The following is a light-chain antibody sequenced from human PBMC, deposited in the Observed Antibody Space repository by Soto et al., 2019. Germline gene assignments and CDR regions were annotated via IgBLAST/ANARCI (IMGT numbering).Light chain of an antibody. CDR1: SGHSTYA. Sequence: QLVLTQSPSASASLGASVNLTCTLSSGHSTYAIAWHQQQPEKGPRFLMKLHSDGSHIKGDGIPHRFSGSSSGAERYLTISSLQSEDEADYYCQTWDTGIVVFGGGTTLTVL. J-gene: IGLJ2*01. V-gene: IGLV4-69*01. CDR2: LHSDGSH. CDR3: QTWDTGIVV.